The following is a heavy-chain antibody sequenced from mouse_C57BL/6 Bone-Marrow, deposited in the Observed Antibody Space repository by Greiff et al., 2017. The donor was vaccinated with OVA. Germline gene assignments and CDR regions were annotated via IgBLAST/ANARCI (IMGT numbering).Heavy chain of an antibody. J-gene: IGHJ2*01. V-gene: IGHV1-81*01. CDR2: IYPRSGNT. D-gene: IGHD1-1*01. CDR1: GYTFTSYG. Sequence: VQLQQSGAELARPGASVKLSCKASGYTFTSYGISWVKQRTGPGLEWIGEIYPRSGNTYYNEKFKGKATLTADKSSSKAYMELRSLTTEDSAVDVGANYYGSSSLFDYGGEGTTLTVAS. CDR3: ANYYGSSSLFDY.